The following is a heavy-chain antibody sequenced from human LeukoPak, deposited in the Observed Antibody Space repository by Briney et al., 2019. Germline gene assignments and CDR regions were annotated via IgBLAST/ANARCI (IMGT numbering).Heavy chain of an antibody. CDR2: IRYDGSNK. CDR1: GFTFSSYG. CDR3: AKTPVPGKYSGSYLDAFDI. D-gene: IGHD1-26*01. J-gene: IGHJ3*02. Sequence: PGGSLRLSCAASGFTFSSYGMHWVRQAPGKGLEWVAFIRYDGSNKYYADSVKGRFTISRDNSKNTPYLQMNSLRAEDTAVYYCAKTPVPGKYSGSYLDAFDIWGQGTMVTVSS. V-gene: IGHV3-30*02.